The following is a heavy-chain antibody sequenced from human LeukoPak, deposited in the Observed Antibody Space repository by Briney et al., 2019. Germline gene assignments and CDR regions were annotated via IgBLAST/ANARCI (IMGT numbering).Heavy chain of an antibody. CDR2: IIGSGSEM. J-gene: IGHJ3*01. D-gene: IGHD1-26*01. Sequence: GGSLRLSCGVSGLTFNSYSMNWVRQAPGKGLEWVASIIGSGSEMFYADSLKGRFTISRDNFENSLYLQMNSLRVEDTAVYYCAKVQSDIVGAMFFAFDVWGQGTMVSVSS. V-gene: IGHV3-21*06. CDR1: GLTFNSYS. CDR3: AKVQSDIVGAMFFAFDV.